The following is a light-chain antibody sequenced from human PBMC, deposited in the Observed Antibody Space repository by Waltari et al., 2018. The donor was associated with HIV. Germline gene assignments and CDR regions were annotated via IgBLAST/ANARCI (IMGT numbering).Light chain of an antibody. V-gene: IGKV3-15*01. CDR1: QSVSSN. CDR3: QQYNNWTPWT. J-gene: IGKJ1*01. Sequence: EVVMTQSPATLSVSPGERVTLSCRASQSVSSNLAWYQQTPGQAPRLLIYDASTRASGVPARFSGMGSGTDFTLTITSLQSEDFAVYYCQQYNNWTPWTFGQGTRVQIK. CDR2: DAS.